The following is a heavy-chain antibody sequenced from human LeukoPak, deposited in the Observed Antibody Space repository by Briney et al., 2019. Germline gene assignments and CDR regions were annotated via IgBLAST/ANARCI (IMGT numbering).Heavy chain of an antibody. J-gene: IGHJ6*03. Sequence: ASVKVSCKASGYTFTSYYMHWVRQAPGQGLEWMGIINPSGGSTSYAQKFQGRVTMTRDTPTSTVYMELSSLRSEDTAVYYCAREGVVAAQYSYYYYYYYMDVWGKGTTVTISS. CDR1: GYTFTSYY. CDR2: INPSGGST. V-gene: IGHV1-46*01. CDR3: AREGVVAAQYSYYYYYYYMDV. D-gene: IGHD2-15*01.